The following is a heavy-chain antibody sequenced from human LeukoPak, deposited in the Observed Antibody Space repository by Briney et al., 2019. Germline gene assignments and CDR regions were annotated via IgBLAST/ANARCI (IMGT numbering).Heavy chain of an antibody. CDR3: ARSVQPLVANTLAY. D-gene: IGHD3-16*01. V-gene: IGHV3-53*01. CDR2: LYSDGNT. Sequence: GGSLRLSCAASGFTVITNDMTWVRQAPGKGLEWVSVLYSDGNTKYADSVQGRFTISRDNSKNTLYLEMNSLSPDDTAVYYCARSVQPLVANTLAYWGQGTLVTVSS. CDR1: GFTVITND. J-gene: IGHJ4*02.